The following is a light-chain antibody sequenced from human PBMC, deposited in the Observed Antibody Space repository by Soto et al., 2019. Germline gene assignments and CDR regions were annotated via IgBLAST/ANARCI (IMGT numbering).Light chain of an antibody. CDR3: CSYAGSSTSWV. Sequence: QSVLTQPASVSGSPGQSITISCTGTSSDVGSYNLVSWYQQHPGKAPKLMIYEVSKRPSGVSNRFSGSKSGNTASLTISGLQAEDDADYYCCSYAGSSTSWVFGGGTKVTVL. J-gene: IGLJ3*02. V-gene: IGLV2-23*02. CDR2: EVS. CDR1: SSDVGSYNL.